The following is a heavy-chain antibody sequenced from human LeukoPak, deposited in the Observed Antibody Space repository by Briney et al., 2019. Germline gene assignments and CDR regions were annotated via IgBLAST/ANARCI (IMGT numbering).Heavy chain of an antibody. J-gene: IGHJ4*02. D-gene: IGHD3-22*01. V-gene: IGHV3-23*01. CDR3: AQDNHPVYYYDSSAPY. CDR2: TSGSGGST. Sequence: GGSLRLSCAASGFTFSSYAMSWVRQAPGKGLEWVSATSGSGGSTYYADSVKGRFTISRDNSKNTLYLQMNSLRAEDTAVYYCAQDNHPVYYYDSSAPYWGQGTLVTVSS. CDR1: GFTFSSYA.